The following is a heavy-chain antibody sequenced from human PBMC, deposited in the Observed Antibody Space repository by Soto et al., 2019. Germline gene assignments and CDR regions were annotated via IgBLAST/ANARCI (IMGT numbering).Heavy chain of an antibody. CDR1: GFTFNRYS. V-gene: IGHV3-21*01. D-gene: IGHD3-22*01. CDR3: AREADFASSGYVLDY. Sequence: GGSLRLSCAASGFTFNRYSMNWVRQAPGKGLEWVSSVTSSSSSMLYADSVKGRFTISRDDAKDSLFLQMNSLRADDTAVYYCAREADFASSGYVLDYWGQGTLVTVSS. J-gene: IGHJ4*02. CDR2: VTSSSSSM.